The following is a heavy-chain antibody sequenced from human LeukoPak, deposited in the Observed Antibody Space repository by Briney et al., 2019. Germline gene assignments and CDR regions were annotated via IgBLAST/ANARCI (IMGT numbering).Heavy chain of an antibody. J-gene: IGHJ5*02. CDR3: ARHEGTTTVTTSWFDP. D-gene: IGHD4-17*01. CDR2: IYYSGST. Sequence: SETLSLTCTVSGGSISSSSYYWGWIRQPPGKGLEWIGSIYYSGSTYYNPSLKSRVTISVDTSKNQFSLKLSSVTAADTAVYYCARHEGTTTVTTSWFDPWGQGTLVAVSS. CDR1: GGSISSSSYY. V-gene: IGHV4-39*01.